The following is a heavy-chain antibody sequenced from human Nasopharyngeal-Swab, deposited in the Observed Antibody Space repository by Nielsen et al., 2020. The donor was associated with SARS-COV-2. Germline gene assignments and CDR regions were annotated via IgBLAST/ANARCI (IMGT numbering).Heavy chain of an antibody. V-gene: IGHV3-48*03. CDR2: ISSSGSTI. CDR1: GFTFSSYE. CDR3: AREPPGRWLQLVFDY. J-gene: IGHJ4*02. D-gene: IGHD5-24*01. Sequence: GESLKISCAASGFTFSSYEMNWVRQAPGKGLEWVSYISSSGSTIYYADSVKGRFTISRGNAKNSLYLQMNSLRAEDTAVYYCAREPPGRWLQLVFDYWGQGTLVTVSS.